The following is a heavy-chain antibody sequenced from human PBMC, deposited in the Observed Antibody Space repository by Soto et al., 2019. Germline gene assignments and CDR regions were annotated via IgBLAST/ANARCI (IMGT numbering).Heavy chain of an antibody. CDR1: GFTFSSYA. Sequence: GGSLRLSCAASGFTFSSYAMTWVRQAPGKGLEWVSAISGSGGSTYYADSVKGRFTISRDNSKNTLYLQMNSLRAEDTAVYYCAKGRGGCSGGSCYLYYDDYGMDVWGQGTTVTVSS. V-gene: IGHV3-23*01. CDR3: AKGRGGCSGGSCYLYYDDYGMDV. D-gene: IGHD2-15*01. CDR2: ISGSGGST. J-gene: IGHJ6*02.